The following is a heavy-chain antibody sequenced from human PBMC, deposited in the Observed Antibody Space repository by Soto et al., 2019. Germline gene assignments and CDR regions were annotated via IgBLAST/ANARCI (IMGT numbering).Heavy chain of an antibody. CDR2: ISDRGPT. D-gene: IGHD3-16*02. V-gene: IGHV4-59*01. Sequence: SETLSLTCTVFGGSIDDYYWSWIRQSPGKGLEWIGHISDRGPTDYNPSLKSRVTISVDRSKKQFSLKVTSVTAADTAVYYCARDRWTARANWFDPWGQGTLVTVSS. CDR1: GGSIDDYY. CDR3: ARDRWTARANWFDP. J-gene: IGHJ5*02.